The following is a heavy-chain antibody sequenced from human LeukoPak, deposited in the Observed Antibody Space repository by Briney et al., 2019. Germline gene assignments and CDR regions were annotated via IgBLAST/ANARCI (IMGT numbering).Heavy chain of an antibody. Sequence: SETLSLTCTVSGVSISSYYWSWIRQPPGKGLEWIGYIYYSGSTNYNPSLKSRVNISVDTSKNQFSLKLSSVTAADTAVYYCARDGGYCSSTSCYGGWFDPWGQGTLVTVSS. J-gene: IGHJ5*02. CDR1: GVSISSYY. V-gene: IGHV4-59*01. CDR2: IYYSGST. CDR3: ARDGGYCSSTSCYGGWFDP. D-gene: IGHD2-2*01.